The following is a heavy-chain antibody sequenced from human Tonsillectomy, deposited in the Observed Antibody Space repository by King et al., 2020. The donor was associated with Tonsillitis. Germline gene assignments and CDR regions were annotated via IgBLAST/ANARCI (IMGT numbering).Heavy chain of an antibody. Sequence: QLVQSGAEVKKPGASVKVSCKASGYTFSDYSMHWVRQAPGQGLEWMGWINAAIGDTKYSQKFQGRVTITKDTSASTASMELTSLISEDTAVYYCAIAPLVVPADMDYWGQGSLLTVSS. D-gene: IGHD2-2*01. J-gene: IGHJ4*02. CDR2: INAAIGDT. V-gene: IGHV1-3*01. CDR3: AIAPLVVPADMDY. CDR1: GYTFSDYS.